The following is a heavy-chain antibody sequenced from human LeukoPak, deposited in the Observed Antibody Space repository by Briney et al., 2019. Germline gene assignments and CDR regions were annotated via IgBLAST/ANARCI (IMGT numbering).Heavy chain of an antibody. CDR1: GFTFSSYA. J-gene: IGHJ4*02. CDR3: AKDRIQLWFSYYFDY. V-gene: IGHV3-23*01. D-gene: IGHD5-18*01. CDR2: ISGSGGST. Sequence: GGSLRLSCAASGFTFSSYAMSWVRQAPGKGLEWVSAISGSGGSTYYADSVKGRFTISRDNSKNTLYLQMNSLRAEDTAVYYCAKDRIQLWFSYYFDYWGQGALVTVSS.